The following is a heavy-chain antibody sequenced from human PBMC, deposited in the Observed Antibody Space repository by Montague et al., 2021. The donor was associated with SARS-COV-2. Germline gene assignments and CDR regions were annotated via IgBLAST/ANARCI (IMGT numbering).Heavy chain of an antibody. V-gene: IGHV3-33*01. CDR2: IWYDGSNK. J-gene: IGHJ6*02. Sequence: SLRLSCAASGFAFSSYGMHWVRQAPGKGLEWVAVIWYDGSNKYYADSVKGRFTISRDNSKNTLYLQMNSLRAEDTAVYYCARDQVITIFGVGYYYYYGMDVWGQGTTVTVPS. CDR3: ARDQVITIFGVGYYYYYGMDV. D-gene: IGHD3-3*01. CDR1: GFAFSSYG.